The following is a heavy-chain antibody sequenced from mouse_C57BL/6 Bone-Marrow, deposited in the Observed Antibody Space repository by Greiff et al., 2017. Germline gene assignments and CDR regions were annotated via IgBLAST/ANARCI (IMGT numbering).Heavy chain of an antibody. J-gene: IGHJ1*03. D-gene: IGHD1-1*01. Sequence: EVMLVESGGGLVKPGGSLKLSCAASGFTFSDYGMHWVRQAPEKGLEWVAYISSGSSTIYYADTVKGRLTISRDNAKNTLFLQMTSLRSEDTAMYYCARGSSYGYFDVWGTGTTVTVSS. CDR2: ISSGSSTI. V-gene: IGHV5-17*01. CDR3: ARGSSYGYFDV. CDR1: GFTFSDYG.